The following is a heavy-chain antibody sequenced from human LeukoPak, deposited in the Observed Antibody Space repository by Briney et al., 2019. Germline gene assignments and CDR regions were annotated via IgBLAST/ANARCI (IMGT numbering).Heavy chain of an antibody. J-gene: IGHJ3*02. CDR2: ISYDGSNK. Sequence: GRSLRLSCAASGFTFSSYAMHWVRQAPGKGLEWVAVISYDGSNKYYADSVKGRFTISRDNSKNTLYLQMNSLRAEGTAVYYCARDEVDCSGGSCYYMGLGNAFDIWGQGTMVTVSS. CDR1: GFTFSSYA. D-gene: IGHD2-15*01. CDR3: ARDEVDCSGGSCYYMGLGNAFDI. V-gene: IGHV3-30*04.